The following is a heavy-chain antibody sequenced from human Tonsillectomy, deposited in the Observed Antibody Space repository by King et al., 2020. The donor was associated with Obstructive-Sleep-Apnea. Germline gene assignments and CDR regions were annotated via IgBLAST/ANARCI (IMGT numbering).Heavy chain of an antibody. CDR3: VRLFGTYPHYYFDY. D-gene: IGHD3-16*01. Sequence: QLVQSGAEVKKPGESLKISCKGSGYTFTNYWIAWVRQTPGKGLESMGIIYPGDSDTKYSPSFQGQATFSADKSLSTAYLQWHSLKASDTAMFYCVRLFGTYPHYYFDYWGQGTLVTVSS. V-gene: IGHV5-51*01. CDR2: IYPGDSDT. CDR1: GYTFTNYW. J-gene: IGHJ4*02.